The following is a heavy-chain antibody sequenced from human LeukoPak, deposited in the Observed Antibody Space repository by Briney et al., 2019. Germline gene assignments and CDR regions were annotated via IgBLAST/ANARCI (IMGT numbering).Heavy chain of an antibody. CDR1: GFTFSDYY. V-gene: IGHV3-11*04. J-gene: IGHJ4*02. CDR2: ISSSGSTI. Sequence: GGSLRLSCAASGFTFSDYYMSWIRQAPGKGLEWVSYISSSGSTIYYADSVKGRFTISRDNAKNSLYLQMNSLRAEDTAVYYCASASSSWYFLDYWGQGTLVTVSS. CDR3: ASASSSWYFLDY. D-gene: IGHD6-13*01.